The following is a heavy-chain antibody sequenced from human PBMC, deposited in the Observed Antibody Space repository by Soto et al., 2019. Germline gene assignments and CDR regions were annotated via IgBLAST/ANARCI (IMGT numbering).Heavy chain of an antibody. D-gene: IGHD2-2*01. V-gene: IGHV4-34*01. CDR2: INHSGST. J-gene: IGHJ4*02. CDR3: VRRSTDIVVVPAAPTGFDY. CDR1: GGSFSGYY. Sequence: QVQLQQWGAGLLKPSETLSLTCAVYGGSFSGYYWSWIRQPPGKGLEWIGEINHSGSTNYNPSLKSRVTISVDTSKNQFSLKLSSVTAADTAVYYCVRRSTDIVVVPAAPTGFDYWGQGTLVTVSS.